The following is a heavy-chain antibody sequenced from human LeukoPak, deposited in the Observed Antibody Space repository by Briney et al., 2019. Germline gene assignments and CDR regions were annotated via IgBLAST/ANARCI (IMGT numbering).Heavy chain of an antibody. CDR3: TRVEPPGYYDSSGYYP. CDR1: GFTFGDYA. V-gene: IGHV3-49*03. J-gene: IGHJ5*02. Sequence: GGSLRLTCTASGFTFGDYAMSWFRQAPGKGLEWVCFIRSKAYGGTTEYAASVKGRFTISRDDSKSIAYLQMNSLKTEDTAVYYCTRVEPPGYYDSSGYYPWGQGTLVTVSS. CDR2: IRSKAYGGTT. D-gene: IGHD3-22*01.